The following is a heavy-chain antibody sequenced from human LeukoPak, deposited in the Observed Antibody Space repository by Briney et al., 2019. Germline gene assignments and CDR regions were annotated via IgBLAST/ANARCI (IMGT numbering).Heavy chain of an antibody. CDR3: AREGCSSTSCYWEDAFDI. CDR2: ISSSSSYI. D-gene: IGHD2-2*01. CDR1: GFTFSSYS. V-gene: IGHV3-21*01. Sequence: GGSLRLSCAASGFTFSSYSMNWVRQAPGKGLEWVSSISSSSSYIYYADSVKGRFTISRDHAKNSLYLQMNSLRAEDTAVYYCAREGCSSTSCYWEDAFDIWGQGTMVTVSS. J-gene: IGHJ3*02.